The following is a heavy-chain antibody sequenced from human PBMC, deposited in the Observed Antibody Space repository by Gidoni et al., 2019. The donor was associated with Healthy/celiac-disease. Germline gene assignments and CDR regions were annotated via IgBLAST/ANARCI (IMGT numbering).Heavy chain of an antibody. CDR1: GFTFSNAW. Sequence: EVQLVESGGGLVKPGGSLRLSSAASGFTFSNAWIGWVRQAPGKGLEWVGRIKSKTDGETTDYAAPVKGRFTISRDDSKNTLYLQMNSLKTEDTAVYYCTTDPYGDATWGQGTLVTVSS. D-gene: IGHD4-17*01. J-gene: IGHJ5*02. V-gene: IGHV3-15*01. CDR2: IKSKTDGETT. CDR3: TTDPYGDAT.